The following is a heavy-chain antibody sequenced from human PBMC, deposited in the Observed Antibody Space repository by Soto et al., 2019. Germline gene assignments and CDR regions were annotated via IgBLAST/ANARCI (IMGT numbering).Heavy chain of an antibody. J-gene: IGHJ6*02. Sequence: SETLSLTCAVYGGSFSGYYWSWIRQPPGKGLEWIGEINHSGSTNYNPSLKSRVTISVDASKNQFSLKLSSVTAADTAVYYCARGRIAARPIPYYYYYGMDVWGQGTTVTVSS. CDR1: GGSFSGYY. D-gene: IGHD6-6*01. CDR2: INHSGST. CDR3: ARGRIAARPIPYYYYYGMDV. V-gene: IGHV4-34*01.